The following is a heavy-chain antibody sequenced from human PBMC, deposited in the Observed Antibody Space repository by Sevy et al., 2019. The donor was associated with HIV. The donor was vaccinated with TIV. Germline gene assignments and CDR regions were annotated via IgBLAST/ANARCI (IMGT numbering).Heavy chain of an antibody. J-gene: IGHJ4*02. CDR1: GFTFDDYA. Sequence: GGSLRLSCTTSGFTFDDYAMSWFRQAPGKGLEWVAFITRNSYEAYGGTTDYAASAKGSFIISRDDTKSIAYLQMNSLKTEDTAVYYCARGLATADTPEYYFDSWGQGTLVTVSS. D-gene: IGHD5-12*01. CDR3: ARGLATADTPEYYFDS. CDR2: ITRNSYEAYGGTT. V-gene: IGHV3-49*03.